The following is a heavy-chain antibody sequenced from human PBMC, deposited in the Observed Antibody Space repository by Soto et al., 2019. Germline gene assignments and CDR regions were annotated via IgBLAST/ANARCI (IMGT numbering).Heavy chain of an antibody. CDR2: VYSSGSA. CDR3: AREKGPPADPFYFDY. J-gene: IGHJ4*02. D-gene: IGHD2-2*01. Sequence: PSETLSLTCAVSSASINNYYWAWIRQPAGKGLEWIGRVYSSGSANYNPSLEGRVTMSVDTSKNQFSLKLNSLTAADTALYFCAREKGPPADPFYFDYWGQGILVTVSS. CDR1: SASINNYY. V-gene: IGHV4-4*07.